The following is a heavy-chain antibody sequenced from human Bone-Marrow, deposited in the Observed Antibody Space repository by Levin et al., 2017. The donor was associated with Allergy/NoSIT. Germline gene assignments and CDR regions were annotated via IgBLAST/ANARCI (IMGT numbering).Heavy chain of an antibody. Sequence: PGGSLRLSCTASGFTFGDYAMSWFRQAPGKGLEWVGFIRSKAYGGTTEYAASVKGRFTISRDDSKSIAYLQMNSLKTEDTAVYYCTRDSFQSYYDSSGYFDYWGQGTLVTVSS. V-gene: IGHV3-49*03. CDR3: TRDSFQSYYDSSGYFDY. J-gene: IGHJ4*02. CDR1: GFTFGDYA. D-gene: IGHD3-22*01. CDR2: IRSKAYGGTT.